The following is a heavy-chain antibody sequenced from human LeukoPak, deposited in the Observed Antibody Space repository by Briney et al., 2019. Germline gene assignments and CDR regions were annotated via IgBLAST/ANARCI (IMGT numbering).Heavy chain of an antibody. V-gene: IGHV3-23*01. CDR1: GFTFSSYA. Sequence: GGSLRLSCAASGFTFSSYAMSWVRQAPGKGLEWVSAISGSGGSTYYADSVKGRFTISRDNSKNTLYLQMNSLRAEDTAVYYCAVLPGYSSGWYEVNYWGQGTLVTVSS. D-gene: IGHD6-13*01. CDR3: AVLPGYSSGWYEVNY. CDR2: ISGSGGST. J-gene: IGHJ4*02.